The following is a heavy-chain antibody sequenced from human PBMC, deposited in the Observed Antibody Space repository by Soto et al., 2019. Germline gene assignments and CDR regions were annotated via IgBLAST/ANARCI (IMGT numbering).Heavy chain of an antibody. CDR3: ARAPSGSYPEFDY. D-gene: IGHD1-26*01. V-gene: IGHV3-30-3*01. Sequence: GGALGLCWAASGVIFSSYTMHWVRQAPGKGLEWVGVITYDGSNQYYADSVKGRFTISRDNSRNMLFLQMNSLRPDDTAVYYCARAPSGSYPEFDYWGQGTLVTVSS. CDR2: ITYDGSNQ. J-gene: IGHJ4*02. CDR1: GVIFSSYT.